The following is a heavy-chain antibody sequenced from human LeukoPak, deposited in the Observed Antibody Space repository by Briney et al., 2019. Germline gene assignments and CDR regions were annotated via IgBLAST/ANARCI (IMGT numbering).Heavy chain of an antibody. CDR1: GYRFISYW. CDR2: IYPGDSDT. D-gene: IGHD3-22*01. CDR3: ARRPYDSSGYYVIGPFDY. J-gene: IGHJ4*02. V-gene: IGHV5-51*01. Sequence: GESLKISCKGSGYRFISYWIGWVRQMPGKGLEWMGIIYPGDSDTRYSPSFQGQVTISADKSISTAYLQWSSLKASDTAMYYCARRPYDSSGYYVIGPFDYWGQGTLVTVSS.